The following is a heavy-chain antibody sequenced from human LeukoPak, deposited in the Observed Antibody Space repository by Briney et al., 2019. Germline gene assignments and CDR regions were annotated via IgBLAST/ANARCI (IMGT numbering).Heavy chain of an antibody. Sequence: GGSLSLSCAASGFTFSSYSMNWVRQAPGKGLEWVSSISSSSTYIYYADSLKGRFTISRDNAKNSLYLQMNSLRAEDTAVYYCARRVASANDAFDIWGQGTMVTVSS. CDR2: ISSSSTYI. V-gene: IGHV3-21*01. J-gene: IGHJ3*02. CDR3: ARRVASANDAFDI. CDR1: GFTFSSYS. D-gene: IGHD6-13*01.